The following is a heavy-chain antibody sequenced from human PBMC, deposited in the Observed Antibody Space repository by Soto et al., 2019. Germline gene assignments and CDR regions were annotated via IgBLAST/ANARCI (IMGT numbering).Heavy chain of an antibody. CDR1: GYTFINYF. CDR3: ARIPVYYYDSSGSSDY. CDR2: INPTDGST. V-gene: IGHV1-46*01. J-gene: IGHJ4*02. Sequence: ASVKVSCKASGYTFINYFLNWVRQAPGQGLEWMGIINPTDGSTNYAQKFQGRVTMTSDTSTSTVYIELSSLRSEDTAVYYCARIPVYYYDSSGSSDYWGQGTLVTVSS. D-gene: IGHD3-22*01.